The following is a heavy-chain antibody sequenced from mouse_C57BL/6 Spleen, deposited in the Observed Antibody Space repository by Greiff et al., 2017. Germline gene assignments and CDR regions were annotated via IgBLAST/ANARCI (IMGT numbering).Heavy chain of an antibody. CDR3: TRLRANYYGSSYGY. CDR2: IDPETGGT. V-gene: IGHV1-15*01. CDR1: GYTFTDYE. J-gene: IGHJ2*01. D-gene: IGHD1-1*01. Sequence: QVQLKQSGAELVRPGASVTLSCKASGYTFTDYEMHWVKQTPVHGLEWIGAIDPETGGTAYNQKFKGKAILTADKSSSTAYMELRSLTSEDSAVYYCTRLRANYYGSSYGYWGQGTTLTVSS.